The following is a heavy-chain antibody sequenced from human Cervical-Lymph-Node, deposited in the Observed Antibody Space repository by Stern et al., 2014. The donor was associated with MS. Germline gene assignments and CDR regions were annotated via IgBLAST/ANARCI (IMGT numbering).Heavy chain of an antibody. D-gene: IGHD2-21*01. V-gene: IGHV1-69*01. CDR1: GGTFNTFA. J-gene: IGHJ4*02. CDR2: ITPLFDAT. Sequence: VQLVESGAEVKKPGSSVKVSCKTSGGTFNTFAIGWVRQAPGKGLEWMGGITPLFDATNYAQKFQGRLTITADESTRTVYMELSSLRFDDTAIYYCARGDSEAPIYYFDYWGQGTLVTVSS. CDR3: ARGDSEAPIYYFDY.